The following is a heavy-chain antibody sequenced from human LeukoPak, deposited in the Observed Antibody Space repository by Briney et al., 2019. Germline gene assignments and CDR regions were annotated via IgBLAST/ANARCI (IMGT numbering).Heavy chain of an antibody. CDR3: ARAPSGCGGTCPSDH. Sequence: PSETLSLTCAVSGGSISGYFWSGLRQPAGKGLEWIGRIHDNGDSNHNPSLKIRVTMALDTSGNQVSLKLTSVTAADTAVYYCARAPSGCGGTCPSDHWGPGTLVTVSS. V-gene: IGHV4-4*07. CDR2: IHDNGDS. J-gene: IGHJ4*02. D-gene: IGHD2-15*01. CDR1: GGSISGYF.